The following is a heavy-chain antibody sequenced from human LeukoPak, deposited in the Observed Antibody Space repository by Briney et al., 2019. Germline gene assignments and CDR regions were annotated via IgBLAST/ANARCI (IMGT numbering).Heavy chain of an antibody. D-gene: IGHD6-19*01. CDR3: ASGLSYSSGWSLDY. V-gene: IGHV3-48*03. CDR1: GFTFSSYE. CDR2: ISSSGSNI. J-gene: IGHJ4*02. Sequence: PGGSLRLSCAASGFTFSSYEMNWVRQAPGKGLEWGSYISSSGSNIYYADSVKGRFTISRDNAKNSLYLQMNSLRAEDTAVYYCASGLSYSSGWSLDYWGQGTLVTVSS.